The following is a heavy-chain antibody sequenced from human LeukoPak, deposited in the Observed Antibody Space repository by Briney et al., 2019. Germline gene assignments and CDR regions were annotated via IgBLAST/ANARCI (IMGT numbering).Heavy chain of an antibody. V-gene: IGHV1-69*13. CDR2: IIPIFGTA. CDR3: ARAFTMWEPQAPFDY. Sequence: SVNVSCKASGGTFSIYAISWVRQAPGQGLEWMGGIIPIFGTANYAQKFQGRVTITADESTSTAYMELSSLRSEDTAVYYCARAFTMWEPQAPFDYWGQGTLVTVSS. CDR1: GGTFSIYA. J-gene: IGHJ4*02. D-gene: IGHD1-26*01.